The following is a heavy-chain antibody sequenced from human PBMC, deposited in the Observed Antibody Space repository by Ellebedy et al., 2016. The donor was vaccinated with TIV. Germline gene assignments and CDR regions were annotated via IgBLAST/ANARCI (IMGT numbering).Heavy chain of an antibody. CDR1: GFTFSSHW. CDR2: IKQDGSEK. J-gene: IGHJ4*02. D-gene: IGHD1-1*01. V-gene: IGHV3-7*03. Sequence: GESLKISCAASGFTFSSHWMSWVRQAPGKGLEWVANIKQDGSEKYYVDSVKGRFTTSRDNTKNSLYLQMNSLRAEDTAVYYCARGWNADWGQGTLVTVSS. CDR3: ARGWNAD.